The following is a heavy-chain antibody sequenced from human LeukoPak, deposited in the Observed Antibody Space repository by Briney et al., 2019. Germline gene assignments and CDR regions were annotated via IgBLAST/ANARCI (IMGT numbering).Heavy chain of an antibody. Sequence: GASVKVSCKASGYAFTSYAMHWVRQAPGQRLEWMGWTNAGNGNTKYSQKFQGRVTITRDTSASTAYMELSSLRSEDTAVYYCVRKYCSSTSCSWFDPWGQGTLVTVSS. CDR2: TNAGNGNT. CDR3: VRKYCSSTSCSWFDP. D-gene: IGHD2-2*01. V-gene: IGHV1-3*01. CDR1: GYAFTSYA. J-gene: IGHJ5*02.